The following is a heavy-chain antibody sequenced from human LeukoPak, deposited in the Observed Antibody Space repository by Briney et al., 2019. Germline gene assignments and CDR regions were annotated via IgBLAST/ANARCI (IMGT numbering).Heavy chain of an antibody. J-gene: IGHJ3*02. CDR2: ISSDSGYI. CDR1: GFIFSDYS. Sequence: PGGSLRLSCAASGFIFSDYSMNWVRQAPGKGLEWVSSISSDSGYIYYADSVRGRFIVSRDNAKSSLFLQMNSLRDDDTAVYYCARVHCSGRGCFQRYDGFHIWGQGTVVTVSS. D-gene: IGHD2-15*01. CDR3: ARVHCSGRGCFQRYDGFHI. V-gene: IGHV3-21*01.